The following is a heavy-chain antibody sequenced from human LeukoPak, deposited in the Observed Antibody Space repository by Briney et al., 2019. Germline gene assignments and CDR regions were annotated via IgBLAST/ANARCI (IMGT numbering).Heavy chain of an antibody. V-gene: IGHV3-23*01. CDR1: GFTINTYA. CDR2: IGGGGTD. J-gene: IGHJ4*02. CDR3: ARAQGALDY. D-gene: IGHD1-26*01. Sequence: GGSLRLSCAASGFTINTYAVNWLPQAPGKGLEWVSGIGGGGTDYEADSVKGRFIISSDSSQNVVHLQMNSLTVEDTAVYHCARAQGALDYWGQGTLVTVSS.